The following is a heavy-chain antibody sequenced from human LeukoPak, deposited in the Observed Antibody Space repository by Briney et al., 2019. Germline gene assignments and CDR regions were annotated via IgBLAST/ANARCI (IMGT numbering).Heavy chain of an antibody. D-gene: IGHD4-17*01. CDR1: GGTFSSYA. CDR3: ARNDYGDFDRDYYGMDV. Sequence: GASVKVSCKASGGTFSSYAISWVRQAPGQGLEWMGRIIPILGIANYAQKFQGRVTITADKSTSTAYMELSSLRSEDTAVYYCARNDYGDFDRDYYGMDVWGQGTTVTVSS. V-gene: IGHV1-69*04. J-gene: IGHJ6*02. CDR2: IIPILGIA.